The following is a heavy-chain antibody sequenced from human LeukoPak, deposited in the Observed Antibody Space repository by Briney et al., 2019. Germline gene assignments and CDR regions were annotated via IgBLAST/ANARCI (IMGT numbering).Heavy chain of an antibody. CDR2: MNPNSGNT. CDR3: ARLQAPVRGIHYYYMDV. CDR1: GYTFTSCD. V-gene: IGHV1-8*02. J-gene: IGHJ6*03. D-gene: IGHD3-10*01. Sequence: GASVKVSCKASGYTFTSCDINWVRQASGQGLEWMGWMNPNSGNTGYAQNFQGRVTMTRNTSISTAYMELSGLRSEDTALYYCARLQAPVRGIHYYYMDVWGKGTTVTISS.